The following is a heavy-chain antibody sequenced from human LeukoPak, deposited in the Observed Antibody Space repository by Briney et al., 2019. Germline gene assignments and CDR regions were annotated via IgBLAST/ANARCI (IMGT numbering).Heavy chain of an antibody. D-gene: IGHD1-26*01. CDR1: GISFSSYA. CDR3: ANKPGTYYDY. CDR2: ISSGGGGT. Sequence: GGSLRLSCAASGISFSSYAMGWVRQAPGKGLEWVSIISSGGGGTYYADSVKGRFTISRDNFKNTLYLQMNSLRAEDTAIYYCANKPGTYYDYWGQGTLVTVSS. J-gene: IGHJ4*02. V-gene: IGHV3-23*01.